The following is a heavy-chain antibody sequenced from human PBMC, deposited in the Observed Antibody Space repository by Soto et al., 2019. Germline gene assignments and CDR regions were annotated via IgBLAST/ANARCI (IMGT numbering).Heavy chain of an antibody. D-gene: IGHD5-18*01. CDR3: AKDQGASYSYDLYYYGMDV. CDR2: ISGSGGST. Sequence: GGSLGLSCAASGFTFSSYAMSWVRQAPGKGLEWVSAISGSGGSTYYADSVKGRFTISRDNSKNTLYLQMNSLRAEDTAVYYCAKDQGASYSYDLYYYGMDVWGQGTTVTVSS. CDR1: GFTFSSYA. J-gene: IGHJ6*02. V-gene: IGHV3-23*01.